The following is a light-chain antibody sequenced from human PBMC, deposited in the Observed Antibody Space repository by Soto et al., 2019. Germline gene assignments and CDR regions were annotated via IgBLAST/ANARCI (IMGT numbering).Light chain of an antibody. CDR1: QSVNSN. J-gene: IGKJ4*01. V-gene: IGKV3-15*01. CDR3: MQRIEFPLT. CDR2: GAS. Sequence: ETVRPPSPATLSVSLGARATLLRRASQSVNSNLAWYQKKLGQDPRVLIYGASTRATGIPARFSGNVSGTDFKLKVSRVEAEEGGVYECMQRIEFPLTFGEGPKGDI.